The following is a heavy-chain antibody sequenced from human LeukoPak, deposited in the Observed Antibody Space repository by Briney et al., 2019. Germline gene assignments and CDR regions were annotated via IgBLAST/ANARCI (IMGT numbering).Heavy chain of an antibody. J-gene: IGHJ4*02. Sequence: GGSLRLSCAASGFTFSSYAMSWVRQAPGKGLEWVSAISGSGGSTYYADSVKGRFTISRDNSKNTLYLQMNSLRAEDTAAYYCAKMRLAAMIGGRYFDYWGQGTLVTVSS. CDR3: AKMRLAAMIGGRYFDY. CDR2: ISGSGGST. D-gene: IGHD3-22*01. CDR1: GFTFSSYA. V-gene: IGHV3-23*01.